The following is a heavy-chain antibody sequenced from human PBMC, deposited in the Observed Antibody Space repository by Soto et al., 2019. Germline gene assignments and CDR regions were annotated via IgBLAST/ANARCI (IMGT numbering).Heavy chain of an antibody. D-gene: IGHD1-1*01. CDR1: GGSFSGYF. Sequence: SETLALTCTVSGGSFSGYFWTWIRQPPGKGLEWLAEINHSGITNYNPSVESRVSMSVDTSKNQFSLRLYSVTAADTAVYYCVRGPYNYNSRYFDYWGQGTLVTVSS. J-gene: IGHJ4*02. CDR2: INHSGIT. V-gene: IGHV4-34*01. CDR3: VRGPYNYNSRYFDY.